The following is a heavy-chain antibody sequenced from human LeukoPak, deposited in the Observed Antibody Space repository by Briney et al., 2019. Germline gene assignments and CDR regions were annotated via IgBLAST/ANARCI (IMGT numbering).Heavy chain of an antibody. CDR2: ISGSGRSI. CDR1: GFTFNSYE. J-gene: IGHJ4*02. Sequence: GGSLRLSCAASGFTFNSYEMNWVRQAPGKGLEWVSFISGSGRSIYYADSVKGRFTISRDNAKNSVFLQMNSLRAEDTAVYYCATYIVGPTLDYWGQGTLVTVPS. CDR3: ATYIVGPTLDY. V-gene: IGHV3-48*03. D-gene: IGHD1-26*01.